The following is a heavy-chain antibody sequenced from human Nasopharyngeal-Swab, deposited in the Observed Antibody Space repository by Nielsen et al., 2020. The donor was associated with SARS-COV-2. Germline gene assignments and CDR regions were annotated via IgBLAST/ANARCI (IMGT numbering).Heavy chain of an antibody. J-gene: IGHJ6*03. CDR3: ARAQPDSSGYFIGYYYYYMDV. V-gene: IGHV4-59*12. D-gene: IGHD3-22*01. CDR1: GGSISSYY. Sequence: SETLSLTCTVSGGSISSYYWSWIRQPPGKGLEWIGYIYYSGSTNYNPSLKSRVTISVDTSKNQFSLKLSSVTAADTAVYYCARAQPDSSGYFIGYYYYYMDVWGKGTTVTVSS. CDR2: IYYSGST.